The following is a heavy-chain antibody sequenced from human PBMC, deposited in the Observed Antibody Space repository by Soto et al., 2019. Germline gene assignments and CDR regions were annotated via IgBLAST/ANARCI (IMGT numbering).Heavy chain of an antibody. Sequence: PSDTLSLTFTVSCGSISTYDCIWILQPPGKGLEWIGYIYNTGTTNYNSSLKSRITISVDTSKNQFSLKLRSVTAADTAVYFCARLIRGYARFEPWGQGTLVTVSS. V-gene: IGHV4-59*07. D-gene: IGHD3-22*01. J-gene: IGHJ5*02. CDR1: CGSISTYD. CDR3: ARLIRGYARFEP. CDR2: IYNTGTT.